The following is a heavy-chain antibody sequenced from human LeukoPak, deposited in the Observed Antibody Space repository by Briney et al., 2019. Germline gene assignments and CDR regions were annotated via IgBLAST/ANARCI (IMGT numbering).Heavy chain of an antibody. J-gene: IGHJ4*02. Sequence: EASVKVSCKASGYTFTGYYMHWVRQAPGQGLEWMGWINPNSGGTNYAQKFQGRVTMTTDTSTSTAYMELRSLRSDDTAVYYCARYSSSSAVDYWGQGTLVTVSS. CDR3: ARYSSSSAVDY. CDR1: GYTFTGYY. CDR2: INPNSGGT. V-gene: IGHV1-2*02. D-gene: IGHD6-6*01.